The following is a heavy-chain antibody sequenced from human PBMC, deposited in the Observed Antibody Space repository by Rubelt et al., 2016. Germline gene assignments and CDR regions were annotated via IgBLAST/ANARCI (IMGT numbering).Heavy chain of an antibody. D-gene: IGHD7-27*01. Sequence: GLEWIGEINHSGSTNYNPSLKSRLTVSVDTSKNQFSLKLTSVTAADTAVYYCARETGSHYDTGWNWGIDYWGQGTLITVSS. V-gene: IGHV4-34*01. CDR2: INHSGST. J-gene: IGHJ4*02. CDR3: ARETGSHYDTGWNWGIDY.